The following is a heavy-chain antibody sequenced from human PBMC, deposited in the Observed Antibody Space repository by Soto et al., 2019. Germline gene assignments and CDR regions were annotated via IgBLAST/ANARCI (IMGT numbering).Heavy chain of an antibody. V-gene: IGHV4-59*01. Sequence: SETLSLTCTVSGGSISSYYWSWIRQPPGKGLEWIGYIYYSGSTNYNPSLKSRVTISVDTSKNQFSLKLSSVTAADTAVYYCARRGYSYGYIDDWGQGTQVTVSS. CDR2: IYYSGST. D-gene: IGHD5-18*01. CDR3: ARRGYSYGYIDD. CDR1: GGSISSYY. J-gene: IGHJ4*02.